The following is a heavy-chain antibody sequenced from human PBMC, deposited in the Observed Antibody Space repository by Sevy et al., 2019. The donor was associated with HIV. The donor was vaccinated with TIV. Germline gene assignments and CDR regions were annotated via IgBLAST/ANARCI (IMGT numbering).Heavy chain of an antibody. Sequence: GGSLRLSCVVSGFTFNNAWMNWVRQAPGTGLQWIGLIKSKIDGETTDYAAPLKGRFTISRDDSKNTLYLQMNSLKIEDTAVYHCATAPGYYDSAPFDYWGREPWSPSPQ. V-gene: IGHV3-15*01. CDR3: ATAPGYYDSAPFDY. CDR2: IKSKIDGETT. CDR1: GFTFNNAW. J-gene: IGHJ4*02. D-gene: IGHD3-22*01.